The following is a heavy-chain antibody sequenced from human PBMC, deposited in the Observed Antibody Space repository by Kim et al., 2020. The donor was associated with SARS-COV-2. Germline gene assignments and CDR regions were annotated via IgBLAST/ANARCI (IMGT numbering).Heavy chain of an antibody. Sequence: SVKVSCKASGGTFSSYAISWVRQAPGQGLEWMGGIIPIFGTANYAQKFQGRVTITADESTSTAYMELSSLRSEDTAVYYCARERGDTVVTRYYYYGMDVWGQGTTVTVSS. CDR1: GGTFSSYA. CDR2: IIPIFGTA. CDR3: ARERGDTVVTRYYYYGMDV. V-gene: IGHV1-69*13. J-gene: IGHJ6*02. D-gene: IGHD2-15*01.